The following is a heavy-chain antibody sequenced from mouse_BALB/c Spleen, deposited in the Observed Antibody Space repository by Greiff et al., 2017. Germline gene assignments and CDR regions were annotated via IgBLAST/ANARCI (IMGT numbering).Heavy chain of an antibody. CDR3: TRVGGSSYTWFAY. J-gene: IGHJ3*01. Sequence: LQQPGSELVRPGASVKLSCKASGYTFTSYWMHWVKQRPGQGLEWIGNIYPGSGSTNYDEKFKSKATLTVDTSSSTAYMQLSSLTSEDSAVYYCTRVGGSSYTWFAYWGQGTLVTVSA. CDR2: IYPGSGST. CDR1: GYTFTSYW. D-gene: IGHD1-1*01. V-gene: IGHV1S22*01.